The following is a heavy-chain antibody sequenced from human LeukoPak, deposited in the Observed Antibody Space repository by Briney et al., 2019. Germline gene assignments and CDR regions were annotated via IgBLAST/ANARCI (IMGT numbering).Heavy chain of an antibody. CDR1: GGSIGSYY. CDR2: IYTSGST. D-gene: IGHD2-15*01. J-gene: IGHJ3*02. Sequence: PSETLSLTCTVSGGSIGSYYWSWIRQPAGKGLEWIGRIYTSGSTNYNPSLKSRVTMSVDTSKNQFSLKLSSGTAADTTVYYCAREWDIMGAFDIWGQGTMVTVSS. V-gene: IGHV4-4*07. CDR3: AREWDIMGAFDI.